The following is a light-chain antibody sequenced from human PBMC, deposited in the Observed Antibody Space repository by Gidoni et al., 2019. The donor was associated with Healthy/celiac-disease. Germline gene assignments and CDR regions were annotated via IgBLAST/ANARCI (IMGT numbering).Light chain of an antibody. CDR3: QSYDSSLSGSDV. CDR1: SSNIGSGYD. CDR2: GNS. Sequence: QSELPQPPSVSAAPGQRVTISCTGSSSNIGSGYDVHWYQQLPVTAPKLLIYGNSNRPSGVPDRFSGSKSGTSASLAITGLQAEDEADYYCQSYDSSLSGSDVFGTGTKVTVL. V-gene: IGLV1-40*01. J-gene: IGLJ1*01.